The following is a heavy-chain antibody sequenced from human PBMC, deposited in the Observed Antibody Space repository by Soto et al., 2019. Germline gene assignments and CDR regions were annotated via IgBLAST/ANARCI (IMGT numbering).Heavy chain of an antibody. Sequence: ASVKVSCKASGGTFDSYVISWLRQAPGQGLEWMGGIMPIFGTPNYAQKFRGRVTISADESTSTAYLELSSLTSDDTAVYYCARVHSSGIFYFVDPWGQGPLVTVSA. CDR2: IMPIFGTP. J-gene: IGHJ5*02. D-gene: IGHD3-10*01. CDR3: ARVHSSGIFYFVDP. CDR1: GGTFDSYV. V-gene: IGHV1-69*13.